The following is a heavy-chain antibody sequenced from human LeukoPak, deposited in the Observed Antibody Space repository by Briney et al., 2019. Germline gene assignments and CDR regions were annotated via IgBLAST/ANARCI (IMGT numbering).Heavy chain of an antibody. CDR1: GFIFSNYG. D-gene: IGHD6-13*01. J-gene: IGHJ4*02. CDR3: ARGPLIAAAGTW. V-gene: IGHV3-33*01. Sequence: GGSLRLSCAASGFIFSNYGMHWVRQAPGKGLEWVALIWYDGSNKYYTDSVKGRFTISRDNAKNSLFLQMNSLRAEDTAVYYCARGPLIAAAGTWWGQGTLVTVSS. CDR2: IWYDGSNK.